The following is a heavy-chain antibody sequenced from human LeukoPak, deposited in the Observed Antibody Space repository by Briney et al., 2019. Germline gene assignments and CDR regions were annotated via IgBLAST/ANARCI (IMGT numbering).Heavy chain of an antibody. J-gene: IGHJ4*02. CDR3: AKDHDSSSWYSTGTFDY. CDR1: GFTFSSYG. Sequence: QPGGSLRLSCAASGFTFSSYGMSWVRQAPGKGLEWVSAISGSGGSTYYADSVKGRFTISRDNSKNTLYLQMNSLRAEDTAVYYCAKDHDSSSWYSTGTFDYWGQGTLVTVSS. CDR2: ISGSGGST. D-gene: IGHD6-13*01. V-gene: IGHV3-23*01.